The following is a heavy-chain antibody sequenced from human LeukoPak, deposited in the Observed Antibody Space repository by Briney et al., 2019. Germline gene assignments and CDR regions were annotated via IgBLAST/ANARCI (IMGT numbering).Heavy chain of an antibody. J-gene: IGHJ6*03. CDR3: ARHGYSSGWIYMDV. V-gene: IGHV4-59*08. CDR2: IYYSGST. D-gene: IGHD6-19*01. CDR1: GGSISSYY. Sequence: SETLSLTCTVAGGSISSYYWSWIRQPPGKGLEWVGYIYYSGSTNYNPSLKSRVTISVDTSKNQFSLKLSSVTAADTAVYYCARHGYSSGWIYMDVWGKGTTVTVSS.